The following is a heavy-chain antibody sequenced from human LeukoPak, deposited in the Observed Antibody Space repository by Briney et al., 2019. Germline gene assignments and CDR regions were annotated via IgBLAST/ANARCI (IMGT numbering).Heavy chain of an antibody. V-gene: IGHV3-48*01. CDR1: GFTFSSYS. J-gene: IGHJ4*02. Sequence: PGGSLRLSCAASGFTFSSYSMNWVRQAPGKGLEWVSYISSSATTIYYADSVKGRFTISRDNAKNSLYLQMNSLRAEDTAAYYCARDIGVGAIPYFDNWGQGTLATVSS. D-gene: IGHD1-26*01. CDR3: ARDIGVGAIPYFDN. CDR2: ISSSATTI.